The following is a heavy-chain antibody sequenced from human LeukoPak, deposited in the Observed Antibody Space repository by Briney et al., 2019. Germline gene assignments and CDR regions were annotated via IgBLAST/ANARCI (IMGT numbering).Heavy chain of an antibody. CDR2: IYYNGNT. CDR3: ARVGTYYYDSSGYWFDY. V-gene: IGHV4-34*01. Sequence: PSETLSLTCAVYGGSFSGYYWSWIRQPPGKGLEWIGSIYYNGNTYYNPSLKSRVTISVDTSKNQFSLKLSSVTAADTAVYYCARVGTYYYDSSGYWFDYWGQGTLVTVSS. D-gene: IGHD3-22*01. CDR1: GGSFSGYY. J-gene: IGHJ4*02.